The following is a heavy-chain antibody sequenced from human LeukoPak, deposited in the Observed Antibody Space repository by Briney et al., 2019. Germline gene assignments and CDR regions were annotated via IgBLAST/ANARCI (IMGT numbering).Heavy chain of an antibody. Sequence: GGSLRLSCAASGLTVRTNYMHWVRQAPGKGLEWVSVISTGRKTYYADSVKARFIVSRDNSNNTLSLQMNSLRFEDTAVYYCARERLGMDVWGQGTTVTVSS. V-gene: IGHV3-66*01. CDR1: GLTVRTNY. D-gene: IGHD6-19*01. CDR2: ISTGRKT. J-gene: IGHJ6*02. CDR3: ARERLGMDV.